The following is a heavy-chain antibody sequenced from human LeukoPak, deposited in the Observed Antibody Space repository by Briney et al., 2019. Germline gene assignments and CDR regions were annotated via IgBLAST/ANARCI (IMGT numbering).Heavy chain of an antibody. Sequence: SATLSLTCTVSGGSISSGGYYGSWIRQHPGKGLEWIGYIYYSGSTYYNPSLKSRVTISVDTSKNQFSLKLSSVTAADTAVYYCARDPVDTAVDYWGQGTLVTVSS. D-gene: IGHD5-18*01. CDR1: GGSISSGGYY. J-gene: IGHJ4*02. CDR3: ARDPVDTAVDY. CDR2: IYYSGST. V-gene: IGHV4-31*03.